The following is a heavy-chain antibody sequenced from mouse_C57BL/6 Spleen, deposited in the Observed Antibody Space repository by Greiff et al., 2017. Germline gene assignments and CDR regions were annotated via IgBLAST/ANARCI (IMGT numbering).Heavy chain of an antibody. CDR1: GFNIKDYY. Sequence: EVQLQQSGAELVKPGASVKLSCTASGFNIKDYYMHWVKQRTEQGLEWIGRIDPEDGETKYAPKFQGKATITADTSSNTAYLQLSSLTSEDTAVDYGAPGATVGATRFAYWGQGTLVTVSA. D-gene: IGHD1-1*01. J-gene: IGHJ3*01. CDR3: APGATVGATRFAY. CDR2: IDPEDGET. V-gene: IGHV14-2*01.